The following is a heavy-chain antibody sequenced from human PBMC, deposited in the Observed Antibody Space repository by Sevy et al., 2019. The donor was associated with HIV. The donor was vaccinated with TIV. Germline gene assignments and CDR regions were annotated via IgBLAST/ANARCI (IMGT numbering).Heavy chain of an antibody. CDR2: INPGDSGS. D-gene: IGHD1-26*01. Sequence: GESLKISCKVSGYSFTNFWIGWVRQVPGKGLEWMGLINPGDSGSIYSPSFEGQVTISVDNSSSTVYLQWSSLKASDTAMYYCARRGWEPDLPIDYWGQGTLVTVSS. V-gene: IGHV5-51*01. J-gene: IGHJ4*02. CDR3: ARRGWEPDLPIDY. CDR1: GYSFTNFW.